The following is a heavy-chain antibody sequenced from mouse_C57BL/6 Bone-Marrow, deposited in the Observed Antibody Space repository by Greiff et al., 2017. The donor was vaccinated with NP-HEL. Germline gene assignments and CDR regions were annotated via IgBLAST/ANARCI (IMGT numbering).Heavy chain of an antibody. CDR1: EYEFPSHD. CDR2: INSDGGST. D-gene: IGHD2-12*01. CDR3: ARQLRKGGLGAMDY. Sequence: EVKVVESGGGLVQPGESLKLSCESNEYEFPSHDMSWVRKTPEKRLELVAAINSDGGSTYYPDTMERRFIISRDNTKKTLYLQMSSLRSEDTALYYCARQLRKGGLGAMDYWGQGTSVTVSS. V-gene: IGHV5-2*01. J-gene: IGHJ4*01.